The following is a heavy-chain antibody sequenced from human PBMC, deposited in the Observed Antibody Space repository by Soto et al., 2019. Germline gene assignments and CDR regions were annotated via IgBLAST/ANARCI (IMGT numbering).Heavy chain of an antibody. V-gene: IGHV3-23*01. J-gene: IGHJ4*02. Sequence: MSRISQKQGKGLEWVSALIGGRDTTSYAASVKGRFTVSRDGSKNTLYLQMSSLRAEDTALYYCAKGRGGSGSLTPRVDFWGQGTLVTVSS. CDR2: LIGGRDTT. D-gene: IGHD3-10*01. CDR3: AKGRGGSGSLTPRVDF.